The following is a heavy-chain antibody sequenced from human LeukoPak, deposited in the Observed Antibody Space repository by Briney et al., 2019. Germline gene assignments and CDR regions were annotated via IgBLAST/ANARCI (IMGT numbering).Heavy chain of an antibody. CDR1: GFTFSDYY. CDR2: ISSSSGSKI. Sequence: PGGSLRLSCAASGFTFSDYYMTWIRQAPGKGLEWVSYISSSSGSKISYADSVKGRFTISRDNSRNTVYLQMSSLRSDDTAIYYCAKTLDGFWPQFDFWGQGTLLTVSS. CDR3: AKTLDGFWPQFDF. V-gene: IGHV3-11*04. D-gene: IGHD5-24*01. J-gene: IGHJ4*02.